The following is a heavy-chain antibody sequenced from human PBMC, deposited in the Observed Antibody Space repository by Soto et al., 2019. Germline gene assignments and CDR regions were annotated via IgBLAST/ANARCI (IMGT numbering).Heavy chain of an antibody. CDR3: AKYAGSSWRSQSDY. J-gene: IGHJ4*02. D-gene: IGHD6-13*01. V-gene: IGHV3-23*01. Sequence: EVQLLESGGGLVQPGGSLRLSCAASGFTFSAYAMSWVRQAPGKGLEWVSTICGSGVSTYYADSVKGRFTISRDSSKNTLYSQMNSLRAEDTAVYYCAKYAGSSWRSQSDYWGQGTLVTVSS. CDR1: GFTFSAYA. CDR2: ICGSGVST.